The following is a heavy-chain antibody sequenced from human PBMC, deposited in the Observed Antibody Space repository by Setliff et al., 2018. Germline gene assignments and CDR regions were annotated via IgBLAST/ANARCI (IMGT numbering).Heavy chain of an antibody. J-gene: IGHJ3*02. CDR1: GFSLSSNGVG. D-gene: IGHD3-22*01. V-gene: IGHV2-5*02. CDR2: IYWDDDK. CDR3: VRLVVTKLNAFDI. Sequence: SGPTLVNPTQTLTLTCSFSGFSLSSNGVGVGWIRQPPGKAPEWLGIIYWDDDKRYSPSLKSRLTITKDTSKNQVVLRMTNMDSVDTATYYCVRLVVTKLNAFDIWGQGTMVTVSS.